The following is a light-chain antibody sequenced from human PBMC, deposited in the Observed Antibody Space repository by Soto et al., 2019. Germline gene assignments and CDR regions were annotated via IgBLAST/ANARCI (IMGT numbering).Light chain of an antibody. CDR3: QHYTTYPGC. Sequence: DIHMTQSPATLSASVGDRVTITCRASQSISTWLAWYQQKPGKAPKLLIYWASSLESGVPSWFSGSGSGTEFSLTISSLQPDDFATYYCQHYTTYPGCFGPGTKVDFK. J-gene: IGKJ3*01. CDR2: WAS. CDR1: QSISTW. V-gene: IGKV1-5*03.